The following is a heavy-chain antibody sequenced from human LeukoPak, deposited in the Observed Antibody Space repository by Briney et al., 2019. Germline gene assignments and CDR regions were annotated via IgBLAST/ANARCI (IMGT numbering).Heavy chain of an antibody. CDR3: ARRQGCSSTSCPPDS. CDR1: GYSFTTYW. D-gene: IGHD2-2*01. CDR2: IYPGDSEN. Sequence: GEPLKISWRGSGYSFTTYWIGWVRQMPGKGLKWMGIIYPGDSENRYSPSFQGQLTMSAAKSINPAYLQWSSLKASDTAMYYCARRQGCSSTSCPPDSWGQGTLVTVSS. V-gene: IGHV5-51*01. J-gene: IGHJ4*02.